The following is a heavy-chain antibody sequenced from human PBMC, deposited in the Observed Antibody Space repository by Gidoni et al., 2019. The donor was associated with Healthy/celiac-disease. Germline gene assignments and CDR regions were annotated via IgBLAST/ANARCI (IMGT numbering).Heavy chain of an antibody. D-gene: IGHD3-3*01. CDR3: AKGAKSTYYDFWSGPY. J-gene: IGHJ4*02. CDR2: ISGDGGST. CDR1: GFTFDDYA. Sequence: EVQLVASGGGVVQPGGSLRLSCAASGFTFDDYAMHWVRQAPGKGLEWVSLISGDGGSTYYADSVKGRFTISRDNSKNSLYLQMNSLRTEDTALYYCAKGAKSTYYDFWSGPYWGQGTLVTVSS. V-gene: IGHV3-43*02.